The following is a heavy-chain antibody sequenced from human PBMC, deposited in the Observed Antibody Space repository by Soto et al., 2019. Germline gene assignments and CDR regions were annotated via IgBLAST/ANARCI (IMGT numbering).Heavy chain of an antibody. CDR1: GFIFTGYN. Sequence: PGGSLRLSCAASGFIFTGYNMNWVRQAPGKGLEWVSSISSGSSYIYYADSVKGRFTISRDNAKNSLYLQMNTLRAEDTALYYCARRRAAAGTLTFDYWGQGTRVTVS. V-gene: IGHV3-21*01. CDR3: ARRRAAAGTLTFDY. D-gene: IGHD6-13*01. J-gene: IGHJ4*02. CDR2: ISSGSSYI.